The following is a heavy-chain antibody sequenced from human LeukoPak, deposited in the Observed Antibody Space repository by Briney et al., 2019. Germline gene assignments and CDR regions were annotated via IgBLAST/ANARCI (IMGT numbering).Heavy chain of an antibody. CDR1: GGSISSGGYS. J-gene: IGHJ5*02. D-gene: IGHD3-3*01. Sequence: PSQTLSLTCAVSGGSISSGGYSWSWIRQPPGKGLEWIGYIYHSGSTYYNPSLKSRVTISVDRSKNQFSLKLSSVTAADTAVYYCARLLTPNYDFWSGHAGGWFDPWAREPWSPSPQ. CDR3: ARLLTPNYDFWSGHAGGWFDP. CDR2: IYHSGST. V-gene: IGHV4-30-2*01.